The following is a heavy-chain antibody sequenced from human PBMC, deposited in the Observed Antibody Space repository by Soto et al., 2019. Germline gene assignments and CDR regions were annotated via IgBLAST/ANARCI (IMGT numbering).Heavy chain of an antibody. CDR2: ISYDGSNK. CDR1: GFTFSSYG. D-gene: IGHD5-12*01. Sequence: QVQPVESGGGVVQPGRSLRLSCAASGFTFSSYGMHWVRQAPGKGLEWVAVISYDGSNKYYADSVKGRFTISRDNSKNTLYLQMNSLRAEDTAVYYCAKGPGATVDYWGQGTLVTVSS. J-gene: IGHJ4*02. V-gene: IGHV3-30*18. CDR3: AKGPGATVDY.